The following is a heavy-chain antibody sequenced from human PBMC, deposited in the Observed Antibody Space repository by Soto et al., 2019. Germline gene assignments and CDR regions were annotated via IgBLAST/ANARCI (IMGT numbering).Heavy chain of an antibody. CDR3: AKSLGLEFDY. CDR1: GFTFSSYG. J-gene: IGHJ4*02. V-gene: IGHV3-30*18. Sequence: VQLVEFGGGVVQPGTSLRHSCAASGFTFSSYGMHWVRQAPGKGLEWVAVISYDGSNKYYADSVKGRFTISRDNSKNTLYLQMNSLRAEDTAVYYCAKSLGLEFDYWGQGTLVTVSS. CDR2: ISYDGSNK.